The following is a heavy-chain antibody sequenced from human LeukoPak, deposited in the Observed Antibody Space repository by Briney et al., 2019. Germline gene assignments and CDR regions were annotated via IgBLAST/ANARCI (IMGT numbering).Heavy chain of an antibody. CDR2: INHSGST. CDR1: GGSFSGYY. CDR3: ARVRGSYYYGSSGYPRVHAFDI. V-gene: IGHV4-34*01. Sequence: SETLSLTCTVYGGSFSGYYWSWIRQPPGKGLEWIGEINHSGSTNYNPSLKSRVTISVDTSKNQFSLKLSSVTAADTAVYYWARVRGSYYYGSSGYPRVHAFDIWGQGTMVTVSS. D-gene: IGHD3-22*01. J-gene: IGHJ3*02.